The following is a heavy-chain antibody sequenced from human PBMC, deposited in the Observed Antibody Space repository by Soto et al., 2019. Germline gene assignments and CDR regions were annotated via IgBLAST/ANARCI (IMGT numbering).Heavy chain of an antibody. CDR3: ARDSMVREHYYGMDV. CDR1: SSSIHSSSCY. Sequence: SATLSLTCTVHSSSIHSSSCYWDSICQPPGKGLEWIGSIYYSGSTYYNPSLKSRVTISVDTSKNQFSLKLSSVTAADTAVYYCARDSMVREHYYGMDVWGQGTTVT. V-gene: IGHV4-39*02. CDR2: IYYSGST. J-gene: IGHJ6*02. D-gene: IGHD3-10*01.